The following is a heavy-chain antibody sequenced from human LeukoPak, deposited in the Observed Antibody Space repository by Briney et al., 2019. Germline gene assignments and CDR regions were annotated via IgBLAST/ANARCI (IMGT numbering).Heavy chain of an antibody. CDR3: ARDGTAMVLYYYMDV. J-gene: IGHJ6*03. CDR2: IKEDGSEK. CDR1: GFTFRDYW. D-gene: IGHD5-18*01. Sequence: GGSLRLSCAASGFTFRDYWMSWVRQAPGKGLEWVANIKEDGSEKYYVDSVKGRFTISRDNAKNSLYLQMNSLRAEDTAVYYCARDGTAMVLYYYMDVWGKGTTVTVSS. V-gene: IGHV3-7*01.